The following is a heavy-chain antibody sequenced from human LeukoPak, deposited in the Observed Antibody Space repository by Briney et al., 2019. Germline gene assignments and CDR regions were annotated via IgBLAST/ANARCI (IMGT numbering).Heavy chain of an antibody. Sequence: GASVKVSCKASVYTFTGCDISWVRQAPGQGLEWMGWISADNTNTNYAQKLQGRVTMTTDTSTRTAYMELRSLRSDDTALYYCARAITTSGFRTDYWGQGTLVTVSS. CDR3: ARAITTSGFRTDY. D-gene: IGHD2/OR15-2a*01. V-gene: IGHV1-18*01. J-gene: IGHJ4*02. CDR1: VYTFTGCD. CDR2: ISADNTNT.